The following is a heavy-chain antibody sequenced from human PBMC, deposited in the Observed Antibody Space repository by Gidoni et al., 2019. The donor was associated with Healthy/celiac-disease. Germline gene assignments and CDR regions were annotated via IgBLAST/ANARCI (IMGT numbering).Heavy chain of an antibody. CDR1: GGSISSSSYY. D-gene: IGHD6-19*01. J-gene: IGHJ4*02. CDR2: IYYSGST. CDR3: ARRRTDYSSGLDY. V-gene: IGHV4-39*01. Sequence: QLQLQESGPGLVKPSETLSLTCTVSGGSISSSSYYWGWIRQPPGKGLEWIGSIYYSGSTYYNPSLKSRVTISVDTSKNQFSLKLSSVTAADTAVYYCARRRTDYSSGLDYWGQGTLVTVSS.